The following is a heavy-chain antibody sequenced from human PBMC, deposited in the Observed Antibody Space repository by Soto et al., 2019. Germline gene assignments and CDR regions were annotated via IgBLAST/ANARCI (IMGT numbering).Heavy chain of an antibody. Sequence: ASVNVSCKASGYTFTGYYMHWVRQAPGQGLEWMGWINPNSGGTNYAQKFQGRVTMTRDKSISTAYMELSRLRSDDTAVYYCARDPLHSSGWPKNYYYYGREVWGQETTVSVSS. CDR2: INPNSGGT. V-gene: IGHV1-2*02. J-gene: IGHJ6*02. D-gene: IGHD6-19*01. CDR1: GYTFTGYY. CDR3: ARDPLHSSGWPKNYYYYGREV.